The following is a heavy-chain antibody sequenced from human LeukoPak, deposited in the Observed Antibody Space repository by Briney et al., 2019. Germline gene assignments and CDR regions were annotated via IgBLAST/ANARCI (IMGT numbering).Heavy chain of an antibody. CDR3: ARARDYYDSSGYYYVFDY. V-gene: IGHV4-34*01. J-gene: IGHJ4*02. Sequence: SETLSLTCAVYGGSFSGYYWSWIRQPPGKGLEWIGEINHSGSTNYNPSLKSRVTISVDTSKNQFSLKLSSVTAADTAVYYCARARDYYDSSGYYYVFDYWGQGTLVTVSS. D-gene: IGHD3-22*01. CDR1: GGSFSGYY. CDR2: INHSGST.